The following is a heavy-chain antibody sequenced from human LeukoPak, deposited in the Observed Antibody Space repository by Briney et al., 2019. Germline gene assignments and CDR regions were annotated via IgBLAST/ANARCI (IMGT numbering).Heavy chain of an antibody. Sequence: SETLSLTCTVSGGSISSYYWSWIRQPPGKGLEWIGYIYYSGSTNYNPSLKSRVTISVDTSKNQFSLKLSSVTAADTASYYCARSRGYFDYWGQGTLVTVSS. CDR2: IYYSGST. V-gene: IGHV4-59*01. D-gene: IGHD6-13*01. CDR1: GGSISSYY. CDR3: ARSRGYFDY. J-gene: IGHJ4*02.